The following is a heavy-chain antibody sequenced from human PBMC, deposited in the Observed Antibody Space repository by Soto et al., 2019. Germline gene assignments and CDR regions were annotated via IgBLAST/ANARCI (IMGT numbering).Heavy chain of an antibody. V-gene: IGHV3-30*18. CDR2: ISYDGSNK. CDR1: GFTFSSYG. J-gene: IGHJ4*02. D-gene: IGHD1-26*01. Sequence: GGSLRLSCAASGFTFSSYGMHWVRQAPGKGLEWVAVISYDGSNKYYADSVKGRFTISRDNSKNTLYLQMNSLRAEDTAVYYCAKDRSWDRYYFDYWGQGTLVTVSS. CDR3: AKDRSWDRYYFDY.